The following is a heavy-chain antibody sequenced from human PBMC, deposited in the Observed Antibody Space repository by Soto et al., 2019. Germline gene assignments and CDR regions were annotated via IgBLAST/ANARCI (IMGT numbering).Heavy chain of an antibody. J-gene: IGHJ4*02. V-gene: IGHV3-48*02. CDR2: ISSSSTI. CDR3: ASRPYGSGSFY. D-gene: IGHD3-10*01. Sequence: GGSLRLSCAASGFTFSSYSMNWVRQAPGKGLEWVSYISSSSTIYYADSVKGRFTISRDNAKNSLYLQMNSLRDEDTAVYYCASRPYGSGSFYWGQGTLVTVSS. CDR1: GFTFSSYS.